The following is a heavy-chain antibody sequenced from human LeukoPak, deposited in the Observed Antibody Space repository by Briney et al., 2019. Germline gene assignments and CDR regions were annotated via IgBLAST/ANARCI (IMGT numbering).Heavy chain of an antibody. J-gene: IGHJ3*02. CDR3: ARVLGGAFDI. CDR2: IYYSGST. CDR1: GGSISSYY. Sequence: SETLSLTCTVSGGSISSYYRSWIRQAPGKGLEWIGYIYYSGSTNYNPSLKSRVSISVDTSKNQFSLKLSSVTAADTAVYYCARVLGGAFDIWGQGTMVTVSS. D-gene: IGHD3-16*01. V-gene: IGHV4-59*01.